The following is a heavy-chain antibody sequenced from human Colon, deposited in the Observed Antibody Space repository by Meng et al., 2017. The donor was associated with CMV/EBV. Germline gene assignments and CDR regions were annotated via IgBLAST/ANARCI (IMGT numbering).Heavy chain of an antibody. CDR2: LWYDGSRK. CDR3: ARDNDGSSHYSQFDY. CDR1: GFPRKSYG. V-gene: IGHV3-33*01. D-gene: IGHD3-22*01. Sequence: AGFPRKSYGMKWVRQFPGKGLEWVAVLWYDGSRKYFADSVQGRFSISRDDSKNTVYLQMNSLRAEDTAVYYCARDNDGSSHYSQFDYWGQGTLVTVSS. J-gene: IGHJ4*02.